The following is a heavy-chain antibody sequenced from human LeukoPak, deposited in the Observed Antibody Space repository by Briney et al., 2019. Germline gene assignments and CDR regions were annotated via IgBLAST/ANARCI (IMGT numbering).Heavy chain of an antibody. CDR3: AREGAYYGSAWRHFDY. CDR2: INPNSGGT. CDR1: GYTFTSYY. V-gene: IGHV1-2*02. J-gene: IGHJ4*02. D-gene: IGHD6-19*01. Sequence: ASVKVSCKASGYTFTSYYMHWVRQAPGQGLEWMGWINPNSGGTNYAQRFQGRVTMTRDTSISTAYMELSSLRSDDTAVFYCAREGAYYGSAWRHFDYWGQGTLVTVSS.